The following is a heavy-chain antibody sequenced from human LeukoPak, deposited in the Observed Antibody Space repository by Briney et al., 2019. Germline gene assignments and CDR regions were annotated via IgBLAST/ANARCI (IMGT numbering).Heavy chain of an antibody. CDR2: IYYSGST. J-gene: IGHJ4*02. CDR3: ASFSVVTPRAYYFDY. V-gene: IGHV4-39*01. CDR1: GGSISSSSYY. Sequence: SETLSLTCTVSGGSISSSSYYWGWIRQPPGKGLEWIGNIYYSGSTYYNPSLKSRVTISVDTSKNQFSLKLSSVTAADTAVYYCASFSVVTPRAYYFDYWGQGTLVTVSS. D-gene: IGHD4-23*01.